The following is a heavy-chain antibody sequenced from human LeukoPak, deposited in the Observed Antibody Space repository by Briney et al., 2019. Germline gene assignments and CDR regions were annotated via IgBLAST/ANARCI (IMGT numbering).Heavy chain of an antibody. D-gene: IGHD4-17*01. J-gene: IGHJ4*02. Sequence: ASVKVSCKASGYTFTDYYMHWVRQAPGQGLEWMGWINPNNGGTNYAQKFQGRVTMTRDTSISTAYMEVSSLRSEDTAVYYCARDNYGDEGDYWGQGTLVTVSS. CDR2: INPNNGGT. CDR3: ARDNYGDEGDY. V-gene: IGHV1-2*02. CDR1: GYTFTDYY.